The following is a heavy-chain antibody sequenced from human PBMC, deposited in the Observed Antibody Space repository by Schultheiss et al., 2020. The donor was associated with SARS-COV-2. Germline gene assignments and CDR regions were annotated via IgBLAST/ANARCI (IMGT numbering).Heavy chain of an antibody. V-gene: IGHV4-39*01. J-gene: IGHJ4*02. CDR3: ATTPDSAAGRKFFDF. D-gene: IGHD6-13*01. Sequence: SETLSLTCTVSGGSISSSGYFWGWIRQPPGKGLEWIGNMHDSGSIHYNPSLKNRVTMSGDTSKNQFSLKLSSVTAADTAEYYCATTPDSAAGRKFFDFWGQGTLVTVSS. CDR1: GGSISSSGYF. CDR2: MHDSGSI.